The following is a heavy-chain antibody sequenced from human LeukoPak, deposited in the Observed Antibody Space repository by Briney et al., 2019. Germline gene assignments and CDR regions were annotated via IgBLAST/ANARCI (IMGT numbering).Heavy chain of an antibody. Sequence: GGSLRLSCAASGFTVSSNYMSWVRQAPGKGLEWVSVIYSGGSTYYADSVKGRFTISRDNAKNSLYLQMNSLRAEDTAVYYCARGVSSSWTMSDYWGQGTLVTVSS. CDR1: GFTVSSNY. CDR3: ARGVSSSWTMSDY. D-gene: IGHD6-13*01. V-gene: IGHV3-53*01. CDR2: IYSGGST. J-gene: IGHJ4*02.